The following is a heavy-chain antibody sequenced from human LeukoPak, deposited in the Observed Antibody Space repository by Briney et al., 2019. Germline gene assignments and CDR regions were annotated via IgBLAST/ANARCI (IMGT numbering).Heavy chain of an antibody. Sequence: SETLSLTCSVSGGSIVGSTYYWGWIRQPPGKGLEWIASLHYTGGTYYNPSLKGRVTISVDTAKTHFSLRLTSVTAADTAVYYCARSKTAPGDAFDIWGQGTMVTVSS. CDR1: GGSIVGSTYY. CDR3: ARSKTAPGDAFDI. V-gene: IGHV4-39*02. J-gene: IGHJ3*02. CDR2: LHYTGGT.